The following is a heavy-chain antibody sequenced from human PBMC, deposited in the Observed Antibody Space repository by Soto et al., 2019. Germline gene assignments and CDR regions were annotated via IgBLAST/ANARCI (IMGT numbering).Heavy chain of an antibody. J-gene: IGHJ6*02. CDR3: AREGVSSSPPYHYGMDV. Sequence: RASVKVSCKASGYTFTSYGISWVRQAPGQGLEWMGWISAYNGNTNYAQKLQGRVTMTTDTSTSTAYMELRSLRSDDTAVYYCAREGVSSSPPYHYGMDVWGQGTTVTVSS. CDR1: GYTFTSYG. CDR2: ISAYNGNT. D-gene: IGHD6-13*01. V-gene: IGHV1-18*01.